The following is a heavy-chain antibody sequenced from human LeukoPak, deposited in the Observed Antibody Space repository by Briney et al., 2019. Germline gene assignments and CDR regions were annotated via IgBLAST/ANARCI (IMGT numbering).Heavy chain of an antibody. CDR3: ARGVEVTTAPFDY. V-gene: IGHV4-34*01. J-gene: IGHJ4*02. D-gene: IGHD4-11*01. CDR2: INHSGST. CDR1: GGSFSGYY. Sequence: SETLSLTCAVYGGSFSGYYWSWIRQPPGKGLEWIGEINHSGSTNYNPSLKSRVTISVDTSKNQFSLKLSSVTAADTAVYYCARGVEVTTAPFDYWGQGTLVTVSS.